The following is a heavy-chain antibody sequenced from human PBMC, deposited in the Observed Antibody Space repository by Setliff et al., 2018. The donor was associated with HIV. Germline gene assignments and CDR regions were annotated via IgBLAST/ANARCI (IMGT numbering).Heavy chain of an antibody. D-gene: IGHD1-26*01. CDR3: ARVAAGSYNWFDP. J-gene: IGHJ5*02. V-gene: IGHV3-30*04. CDR1: GFPFSNYA. Sequence: QPGGSLRLSCGVSGFPFSNYAMHWVRQAPGKGLEWVAIISDDGSDKHFADSVKGRFTISRDNSKNTLYLQMNSLRAEDTAVYYCARVAAGSYNWFDPWGQGTLVTVSS. CDR2: ISDDGSDK.